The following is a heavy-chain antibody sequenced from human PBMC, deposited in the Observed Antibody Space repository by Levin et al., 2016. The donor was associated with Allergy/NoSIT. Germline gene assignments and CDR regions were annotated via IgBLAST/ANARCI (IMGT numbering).Heavy chain of an antibody. V-gene: IGHV3-30*18. Sequence: GESLKISCAVSGFTFSSYGMHWVRQAPGKGLEWVTVISNDGSWSQYIDSVKGRFTISRDNSKNTLYLQMNSLRVEDTAVYYCANGRGPGVEFESWGQGTLVTVYS. CDR1: GFTFSSYG. CDR3: ANGRGPGVEFES. D-gene: IGHD1-26*01. CDR2: ISNDGSWS. J-gene: IGHJ4*02.